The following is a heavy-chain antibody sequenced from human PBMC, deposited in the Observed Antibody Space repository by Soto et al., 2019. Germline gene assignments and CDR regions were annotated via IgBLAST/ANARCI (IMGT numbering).Heavy chain of an antibody. J-gene: IGHJ4*02. CDR3: ARDPAVGAFDY. CDR1: GFSFSSSW. D-gene: IGHD3-10*01. V-gene: IGHV3-7*01. Sequence: EVQLVESGGGLVQPGGSLRLSCTASGFSFSSSWMAWVRQTPGKGLEWVGNINQDGSEKSCVEGRFTISRDNAKNSLYLQMNSLRAEDTAVYFCARDPAVGAFDYWGQGTLVTVSS. CDR2: INQDGSEK.